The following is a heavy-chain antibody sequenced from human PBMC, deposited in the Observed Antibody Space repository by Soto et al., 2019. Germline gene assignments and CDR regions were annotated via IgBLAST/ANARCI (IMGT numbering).Heavy chain of an antibody. J-gene: IGHJ5*02. Sequence: QVQLVESGGGLVKPGGSLRLSCVASGFTFSDYYMSWIRQAPGKGLEWVSYISRSSTYTNYADSVKGRFTISRDNAKNSLYLQMNSLRAEDTAVYYCARDHYGPGWFDPWGQGTLVTVSS. CDR3: ARDHYGPGWFDP. V-gene: IGHV3-11*05. D-gene: IGHD3-10*01. CDR1: GFTFSDYY. CDR2: ISRSSTYT.